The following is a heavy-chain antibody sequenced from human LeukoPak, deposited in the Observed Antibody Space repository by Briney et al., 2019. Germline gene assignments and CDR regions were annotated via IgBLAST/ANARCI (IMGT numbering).Heavy chain of an antibody. CDR2: IYTSGST. Sequence: PFQTLSLTCTVSGGSISSGSYYWRWIRQPAGKGLEWIGRIYTSGSTNYNPSLKSRVTISVDTSKNQFSLKLSSVTAADTAVYYCARDNPHSSSWYSPFDYWGQGTLVTVSS. CDR1: GGSISSGSYY. V-gene: IGHV4-61*02. D-gene: IGHD6-13*01. J-gene: IGHJ4*02. CDR3: ARDNPHSSSWYSPFDY.